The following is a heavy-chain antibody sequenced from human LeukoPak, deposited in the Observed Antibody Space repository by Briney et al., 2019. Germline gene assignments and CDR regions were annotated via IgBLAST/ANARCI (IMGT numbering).Heavy chain of an antibody. CDR1: GGSISSYY. D-gene: IGHD6-13*01. V-gene: IGHV4-4*07. Sequence: SETLSLTCTVSGGSISSYYWNWIRQPAGKGLEWIGHIYPSGSTNYNPSLKSRVTMSVDTSKNQFSLKLSSVTAADTAVYYCARRGVLGIAASWGQGTLVTVSS. J-gene: IGHJ5*02. CDR3: ARRGVLGIAAS. CDR2: IYPSGST.